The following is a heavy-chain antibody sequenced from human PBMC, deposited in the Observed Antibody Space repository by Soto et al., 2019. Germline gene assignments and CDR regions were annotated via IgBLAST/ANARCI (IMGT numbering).Heavy chain of an antibody. CDR2: INHSGST. V-gene: IGHV4-34*01. J-gene: IGHJ5*02. Sequence: PETLPDTSTVSGGTITPGYYRRWIRQPPGKGLEWIGEINHSGSTNYNPSLKSRVTISVDTSKNQFSLKLSSVTAADTAVYYCQRGIRYWVMIVVVNGPRYWFDTCCQGT. CDR3: QRGIRYWVMIVVVNGPRYWFDT. D-gene: IGHD3-22*01. CDR1: GGTITPGYY.